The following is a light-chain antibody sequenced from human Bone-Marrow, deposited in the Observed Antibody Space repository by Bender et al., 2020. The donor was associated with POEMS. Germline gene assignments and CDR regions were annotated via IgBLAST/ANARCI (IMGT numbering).Light chain of an antibody. J-gene: IGLJ3*02. CDR2: VNSDGSH. Sequence: QPVLTQSPSASASLGASVKLTCTLSSGHSNYPIAWHQQQPEKGPRYLMKVNSDGSHSKGDGIPDRFSGSSSGAERHLTISSLQSEDEADYYCQTWGTGIAVFGGGTKLTVL. CDR1: SGHSNYP. V-gene: IGLV4-69*01. CDR3: QTWGTGIAV.